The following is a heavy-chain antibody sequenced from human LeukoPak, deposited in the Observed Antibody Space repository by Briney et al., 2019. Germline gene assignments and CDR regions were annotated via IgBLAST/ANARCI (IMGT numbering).Heavy chain of an antibody. CDR2: FYASGSI. CDR3: ARPEKNPYYYMDV. J-gene: IGHJ6*03. CDR1: GFTVSSNY. D-gene: IGHD1-14*01. V-gene: IGHV3-53*01. Sequence: GGSLRLSCAVSGFTVSSNYMGWVRQAPGKGLEWVSVFYASGSIYYADSVKGRFTISRDNSENTVFLQMNTLRAEDTAVYYCARPEKNPYYYMDVWGKGTTVTVSS.